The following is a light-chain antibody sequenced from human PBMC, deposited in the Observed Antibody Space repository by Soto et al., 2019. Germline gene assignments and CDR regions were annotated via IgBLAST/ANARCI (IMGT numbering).Light chain of an antibody. CDR3: KSYAGSNTYV. CDR1: KNDVGFYDF. J-gene: IGLJ1*01. Sequence: QSALTQPPSASGSPGQSVTISCTGTKNDVGFYDFVSWYHHHPFKAPRLIIYEVVQRPSGVPDRFSGSKSGNTASLTVSGLQAADEADYFCKSYAGSNTYVFGSGTKLTVL. V-gene: IGLV2-8*01. CDR2: EVV.